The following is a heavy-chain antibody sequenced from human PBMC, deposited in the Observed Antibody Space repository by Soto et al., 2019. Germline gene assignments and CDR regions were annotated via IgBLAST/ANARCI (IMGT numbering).Heavy chain of an antibody. D-gene: IGHD3-16*01. V-gene: IGHV1-18*01. CDR1: DYSFTRYG. Sequence: QVQLEQSGAEVKNPGASVKVSCKASDYSFTRYGIGWARQAPGQGLEWMGWINAYNGNTNYAQNLQGRLTLTTDTSTTTAYMELRSLRSNDTAIYYCAMVDVYVTPSPQDVWGQGTTVTVSS. CDR2: INAYNGNT. J-gene: IGHJ6*02. CDR3: AMVDVYVTPSPQDV.